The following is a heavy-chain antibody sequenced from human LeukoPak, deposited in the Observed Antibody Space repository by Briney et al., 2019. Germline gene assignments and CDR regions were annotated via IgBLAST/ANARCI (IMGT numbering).Heavy chain of an antibody. CDR1: GGTFSSYA. D-gene: IGHD3-10*01. CDR2: IIPIFGTA. CDR3: ARVGGSSLIT. Sequence: ASVKVSCKASGGTFSSYAISWVRQGPGQGLEWMGGIIPIFGTANYAQKFQGRVTITADESTSTAYMELSSLRSEDAAVYYCARVGGSSLITWGQGTMVTVSS. J-gene: IGHJ3*01. V-gene: IGHV1-69*13.